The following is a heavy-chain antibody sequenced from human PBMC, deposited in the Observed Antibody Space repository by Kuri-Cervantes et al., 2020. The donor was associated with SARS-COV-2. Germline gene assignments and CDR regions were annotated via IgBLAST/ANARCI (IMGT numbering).Heavy chain of an antibody. Sequence: AETLSLSCAVYGGSFSGYQWSWIRQTPGMGLEWIGQINDSGATKYNPSLKSRIIVSMDKSKNQSSLKLSSVTAADTAVYYCARGKQLADFDSWGQGTLVTVSS. V-gene: IGHV4-34*01. D-gene: IGHD6-6*01. J-gene: IGHJ4*02. CDR3: ARGKQLADFDS. CDR2: INDSGAT. CDR1: GGSFSGYQ.